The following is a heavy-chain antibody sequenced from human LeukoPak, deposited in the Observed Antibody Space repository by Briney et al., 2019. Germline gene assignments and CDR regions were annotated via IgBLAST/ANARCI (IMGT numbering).Heavy chain of an antibody. CDR2: INHSGST. CDR3: ARGIDCSSTSCYGVGNWFDP. CDR1: GGSFSGYY. Sequence: PSETLSLTCAVYGGSFSGYYWGWIRQPPGKGLEWIGEINHSGSTNYNPSLKGRVTISVDTSKNQFSLKLSSVTAADTAVYYCARGIDCSSTSCYGVGNWFDPWGQGTLVTVSS. V-gene: IGHV4-34*01. J-gene: IGHJ5*02. D-gene: IGHD2-2*01.